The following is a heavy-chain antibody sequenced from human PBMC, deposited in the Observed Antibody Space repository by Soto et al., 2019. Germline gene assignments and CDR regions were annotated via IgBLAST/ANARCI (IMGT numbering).Heavy chain of an antibody. V-gene: IGHV1-69*01. Sequence: QVQLVQSGAEVKKPGSSVKVSCKASGGTFSSYAISWVRQAPGQGLEWMGGIIPIFVTANYEQKFQGRVTITADESTSTAYMELSSLRSEDTAVYYCARSGRYCSGGSCYDNWFDPWGQGTLVTVSS. CDR2: IIPIFVTA. D-gene: IGHD2-15*01. J-gene: IGHJ5*02. CDR1: GGTFSSYA. CDR3: ARSGRYCSGGSCYDNWFDP.